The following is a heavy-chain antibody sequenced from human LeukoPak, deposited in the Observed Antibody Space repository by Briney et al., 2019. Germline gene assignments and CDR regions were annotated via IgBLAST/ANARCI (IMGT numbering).Heavy chain of an antibody. V-gene: IGHV1-2*02. CDR2: INPNSGGT. CDR1: GYTFTGYY. Sequence: GASVKVSCKASGYTFTGYYMHWVRQAPGQGLEWMGWINPNSGGTKYPQKFQGRVTMTRDTSISTAYMELSGLTSDDTAVYYCARDLGGDGGGGCCPFDYWGQGTLVTVSS. D-gene: IGHD2-15*01. CDR3: ARDLGGDGGGGCCPFDY. J-gene: IGHJ4*02.